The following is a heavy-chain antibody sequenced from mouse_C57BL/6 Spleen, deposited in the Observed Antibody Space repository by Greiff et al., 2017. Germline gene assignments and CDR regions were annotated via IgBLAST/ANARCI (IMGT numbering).Heavy chain of an antibody. D-gene: IGHD4-1*01. J-gene: IGHJ4*01. V-gene: IGHV5-17*01. CDR3: ARGEENWDVGAMDY. Sequence: EVKLMESGGGLVKPGGSLKLSCAASGFTFSDYGMHWVRQAPEKGLEWVAYISSGSSTIYYADTVKGRFTISRDNAKNTLFLQMTSLRSEDTAMYYCARGEENWDVGAMDYWGQGTSVTVSS. CDR1: GFTFSDYG. CDR2: ISSGSSTI.